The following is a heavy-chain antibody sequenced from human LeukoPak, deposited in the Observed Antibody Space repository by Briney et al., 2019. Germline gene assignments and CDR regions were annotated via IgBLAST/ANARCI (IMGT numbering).Heavy chain of an antibody. V-gene: IGHV4-59*01. CDR1: GGPISSYY. Sequence: PSETLSLTCTVSGGPISSYYWSWIRQPPGKGLEWIGYIYYSGSTNYNPSLKSRVTISVDTSKNQFSLKLSSVTAADTAVYYCARGFDSSGYYYFYAFDIWGQGTMVTVSS. J-gene: IGHJ3*02. CDR3: ARGFDSSGYYYFYAFDI. D-gene: IGHD3-22*01. CDR2: IYYSGST.